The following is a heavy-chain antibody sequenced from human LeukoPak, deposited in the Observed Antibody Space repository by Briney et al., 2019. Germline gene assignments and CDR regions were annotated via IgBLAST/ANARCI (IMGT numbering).Heavy chain of an antibody. V-gene: IGHV1-18*01. CDR1: GYTFTSYG. Sequence: ASVKVSCKASGYTFTSYGISWVRQAPGQGLEWMGWFSAYNGNTNYAQKLQGRVTMTTDTSTSTAYMELRSLRSDDTAVYYCARRPHYYDSSEHLIDYWGQGTLVTVSS. CDR3: ARRPHYYDSSEHLIDY. CDR2: FSAYNGNT. D-gene: IGHD3-22*01. J-gene: IGHJ4*02.